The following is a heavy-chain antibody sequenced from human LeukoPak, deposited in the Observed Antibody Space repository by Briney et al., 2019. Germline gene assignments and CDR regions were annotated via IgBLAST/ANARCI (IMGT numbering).Heavy chain of an antibody. D-gene: IGHD1-26*01. CDR3: ARVLGSRIVGATTPDY. CDR1: GGSISSGGYS. V-gene: IGHV4-30-2*01. CDR2: IYHSGST. J-gene: IGHJ4*02. Sequence: PSETLSLTCAVSGGSISSGGYSWSWIRQPPGKGLEWIGYIYHSGSTYYNPSLKSRVTISVDRSKNQFSLKLSSVTAADTAVYYCARVLGSRIVGATTPDYWGQGTLVTVSS.